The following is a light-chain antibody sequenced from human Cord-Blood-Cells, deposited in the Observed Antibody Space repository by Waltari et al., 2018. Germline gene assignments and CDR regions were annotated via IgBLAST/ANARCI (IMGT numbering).Light chain of an antibody. J-gene: IGLJ3*02. Sequence: QSALTLPASVSGSPGQSIPIPCTGTSSDVGSYNLVSWYQQHPGKAPKLMIYEGSKRPSGVSNRFSGSKSGNTASLTISGLQAEDEADYYCCSYAGSSTWVFGGGTKLTVL. V-gene: IGLV2-23*01. CDR2: EGS. CDR1: SSDVGSYNL. CDR3: CSYAGSSTWV.